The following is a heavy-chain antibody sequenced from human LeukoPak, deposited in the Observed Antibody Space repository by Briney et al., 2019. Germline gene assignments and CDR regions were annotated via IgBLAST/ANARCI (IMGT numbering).Heavy chain of an antibody. CDR3: AKVTRPAPGKYCFDN. Sequence: EASVKVSCKASGYTFSNYYIHWLRQAPGQGLEWMGWMSPNTGGTDFAQNFQGRVTMTRDTTITTAYMELTGLTSDDTAVYYCAKVTRPAPGKYCFDNWGQGTLVTVSS. J-gene: IGHJ4*02. V-gene: IGHV1-2*02. CDR1: GYTFSNYY. CDR2: MSPNTGGT. D-gene: IGHD3-10*01.